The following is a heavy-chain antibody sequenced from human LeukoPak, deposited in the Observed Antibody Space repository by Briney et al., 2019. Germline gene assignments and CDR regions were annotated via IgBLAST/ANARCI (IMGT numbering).Heavy chain of an antibody. CDR3: AKAASKRTDYGDYAFYYYMDV. V-gene: IGHV3-30*02. CDR2: IHYDGSNK. D-gene: IGHD4-17*01. J-gene: IGHJ6*03. Sequence: GGSLRLSCAASGFTFINYWMSWVRQAPGKGLDWVAFIHYDGSNKYYADSVKGRFTISRDDSKNTLYLQMNSLRAEDTAVYYCAKAASKRTDYGDYAFYYYMDVWGKGTTVTISS. CDR1: GFTFINYW.